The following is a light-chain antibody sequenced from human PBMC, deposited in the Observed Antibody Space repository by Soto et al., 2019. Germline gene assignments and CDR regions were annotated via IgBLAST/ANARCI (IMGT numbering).Light chain of an antibody. V-gene: IGKV3-11*01. J-gene: IGKJ2*01. CDR1: QSVSSH. Sequence: EIVLTQSPATLSLSPGERATLSCRASQSVSSHLAWYQQKPGQAPRLLIYDASNRATGIPARVSGSGSGTDFTLTISSLAPEHFALYYCQQRYTWPYTFGQGTKLEIK. CDR3: QQRYTWPYT. CDR2: DAS.